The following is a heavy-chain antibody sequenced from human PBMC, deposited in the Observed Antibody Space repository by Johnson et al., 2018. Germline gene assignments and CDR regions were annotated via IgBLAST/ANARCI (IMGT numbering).Heavy chain of an antibody. CDR2: ISYDGSNK. D-gene: IGHD1-26*01. V-gene: IGHV3-30*03. CDR3: ASHSGSFYDAFDI. J-gene: IGHJ3*02. Sequence: QVQLVESGGGVVQPGRSLRLSCAASGFTFSSYGMHWVRQAPGKGLEWVAVISYDGSNKYYADSVKGRFTISRDNAKNSRYLQMNSLGAEDTALYCCASHSGSFYDAFDIWGLGTMVTVSS. CDR1: GFTFSSYG.